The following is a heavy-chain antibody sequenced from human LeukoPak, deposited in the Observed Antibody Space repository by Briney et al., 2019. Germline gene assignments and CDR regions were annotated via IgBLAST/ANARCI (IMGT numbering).Heavy chain of an antibody. D-gene: IGHD1-26*01. J-gene: IGHJ4*02. CDR2: VHLSGAT. CDR3: TRESGAFSPFGF. Sequence: SETLSLTCAVSGGSITTTNWWSWVRQPPGKGLEWIGEVHLSGATNYNLSLESRVSMSIDKSKNHLSLEVTSVTAADTAIYYCTRESGAFSPFGFWGQGTLVSVSS. V-gene: IGHV4-4*02. CDR1: GGSITTTNW.